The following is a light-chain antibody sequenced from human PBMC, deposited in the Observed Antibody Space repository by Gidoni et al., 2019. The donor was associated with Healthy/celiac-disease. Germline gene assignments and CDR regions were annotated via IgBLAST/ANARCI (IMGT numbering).Light chain of an antibody. CDR3: SSYTSSITPHVV. J-gene: IGLJ2*01. Sequence: QSALTQPASVSGSPGQSITISCTGTSSDVGGYHYVSWYQQQPGKAPKLMSSEVGKRPAGVSNRFSGYKSGNTASLPISGLQAEDEADYSCSSYTSSITPHVVCGGGTKLTVL. CDR2: EVG. V-gene: IGLV2-14*01. CDR1: SSDVGGYHY.